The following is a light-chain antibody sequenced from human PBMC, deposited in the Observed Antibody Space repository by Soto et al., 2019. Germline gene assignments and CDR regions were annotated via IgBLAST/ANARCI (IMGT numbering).Light chain of an antibody. CDR1: SSDIGTYNL. V-gene: IGLV2-23*01. Sequence: QSALTQPASVSGSPGQSITISCTGTSSDIGTYNLVSWYQHHPGNAPKLMIYEATKRPSGVSSRFSSSKSGNTASLTISGLQTEDEADYYCCSYAGGSTLVFGGGTKLTVL. CDR3: CSYAGGSTLV. CDR2: EAT. J-gene: IGLJ3*02.